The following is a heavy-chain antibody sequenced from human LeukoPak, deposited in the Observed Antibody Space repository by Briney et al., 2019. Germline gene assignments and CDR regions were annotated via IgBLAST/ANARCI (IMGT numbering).Heavy chain of an antibody. CDR3: AKDLYTTIQGFDY. CDR1: GVTFSSYA. CDR2: ISGSGGST. Sequence: GGSLRLSCAASGVTFSSYAMSWVRQAPGQGLEWVSAISGSGGSTYYADSVKGRFTTSRDNSKNTLYLQMNSLRAEDTAVYSCAKDLYTTIQGFDYWGQGSLVTVSS. V-gene: IGHV3-23*01. J-gene: IGHJ4*02. D-gene: IGHD3-3*01.